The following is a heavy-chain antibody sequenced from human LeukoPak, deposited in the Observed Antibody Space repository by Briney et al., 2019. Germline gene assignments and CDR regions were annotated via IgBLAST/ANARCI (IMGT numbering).Heavy chain of an antibody. D-gene: IGHD3-10*01. J-gene: IGHJ4*02. V-gene: IGHV3-48*02. CDR1: GFTFSSYT. CDR2: ISSSSTTI. CDR3: AKDDSQIWFGELSC. Sequence: PGGSLRLSCAASGFTFSSYTMNWVRQAPGRGLEWVSYISSSSTTIYYADSVKGRFTISRDNAKNSLFLQMNSLRDEDTAVYYCAKDDSQIWFGELSCWGQGTLVTVSS.